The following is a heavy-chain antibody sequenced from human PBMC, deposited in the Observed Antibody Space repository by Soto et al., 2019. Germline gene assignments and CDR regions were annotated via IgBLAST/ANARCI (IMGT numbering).Heavy chain of an antibody. V-gene: IGHV1-3*01. CDR3: ARGLGKSGNYVAAK. J-gene: IGHJ4*02. CDR1: GYTFTSYA. D-gene: IGHD1-26*01. Sequence: QVQLVQSGAEVKKPGASVKVSCKASGYTFTSYAMHWVRQAPGQRLEWMGWINAGNGNTKYSQKFQGRVTITRDTSASTAYMELSSLRSEDRAVYYCARGLGKSGNYVAAKWGQGTLVTVSS. CDR2: INAGNGNT.